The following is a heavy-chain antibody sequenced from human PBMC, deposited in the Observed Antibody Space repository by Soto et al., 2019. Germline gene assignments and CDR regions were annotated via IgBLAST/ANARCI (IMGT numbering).Heavy chain of an antibody. CDR1: GGSISSGGYY. V-gene: IGHV4-31*03. CDR3: ASGSGYDSGQYYFDY. D-gene: IGHD5-12*01. CDR2: IYYSGGT. Sequence: QVQLQESGPGLVKPSQTLSLTCTVSGGSISSGGYYWSWIRQHPGKGLEWIGYIYYSGGTYYNPSLKSRVAIPVDSSKNPFSLRLSSVTAADTAVYYCASGSGYDSGQYYFDYWGQGTLVTVSS. J-gene: IGHJ4*02.